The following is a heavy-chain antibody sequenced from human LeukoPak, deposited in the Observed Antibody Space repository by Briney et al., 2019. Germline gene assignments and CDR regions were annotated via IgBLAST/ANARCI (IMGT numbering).Heavy chain of an antibody. CDR3: ARGGVAAKYYFDY. CDR2: IYYSGTT. D-gene: IGHD3-10*01. CDR1: GVSISPLY. V-gene: IGHV4-59*11. Sequence: SETLSLTCTVSGVSISPLYWSWLRQPPGKGLEFIGYIYYSGTTNYNPSLKSRVTLSVDTSKNQFSLKLSSVTAADTAVYYCARGGVAAKYYFDYWSQGTLVTVSS. J-gene: IGHJ4*02.